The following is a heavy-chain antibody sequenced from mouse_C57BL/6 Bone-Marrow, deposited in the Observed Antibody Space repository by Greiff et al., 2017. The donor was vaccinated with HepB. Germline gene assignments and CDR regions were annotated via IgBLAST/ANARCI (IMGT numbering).Heavy chain of an antibody. CDR3: TEGGYYGSSYCWYFDV. D-gene: IGHD1-1*01. CDR2: IDPENGDT. V-gene: IGHV14-4*01. Sequence: VQLQQSGAELVRPGASVKLSCTASGFNIKDDYMHWVKQWPEQGLEWIGWIDPENGDTEYASKFQGKATITADTSSNTAYLQLSSLTSEDTAVYYCTEGGYYGSSYCWYFDVWGTGTTVTVSS. J-gene: IGHJ1*03. CDR1: GFNIKDDY.